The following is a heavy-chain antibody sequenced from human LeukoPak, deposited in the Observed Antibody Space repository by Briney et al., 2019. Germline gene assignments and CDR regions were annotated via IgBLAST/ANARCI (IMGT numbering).Heavy chain of an antibody. D-gene: IGHD6-13*01. CDR3: ATGYSSTWYYFDY. CDR2: IYYSGST. Sequence: SETLSLTCTVSGDSISSYYWSWIRQPPGKGLEWIGYIYYSGSTIYNPSLKSRVTISADTSKDQFSLKLASVTAADTAVYYCATGYSSTWYYFDYWGQGTLVTVSS. V-gene: IGHV4-59*01. CDR1: GDSISSYY. J-gene: IGHJ4*02.